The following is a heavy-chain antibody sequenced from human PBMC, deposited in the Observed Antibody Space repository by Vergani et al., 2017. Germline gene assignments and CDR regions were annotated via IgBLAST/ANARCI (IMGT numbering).Heavy chain of an antibody. V-gene: IGHV5-10-1*03. J-gene: IGHJ3*02. D-gene: IGHD3-3*01. CDR1: GYSFTSYW. CDR3: ALPYYDFCSGYYTGAFDI. Sequence: EVQLVQSGAEVKKPGESLRISCKGSGYSFTSYWISWVRQMPGKGLEWMGRIDTSDSYTNYSPSFHGHVTISTDKSISTAYLQWSSLKASDTAMYYCALPYYDFCSGYYTGAFDIWGQGTMVTVSS. CDR2: IDTSDSYT.